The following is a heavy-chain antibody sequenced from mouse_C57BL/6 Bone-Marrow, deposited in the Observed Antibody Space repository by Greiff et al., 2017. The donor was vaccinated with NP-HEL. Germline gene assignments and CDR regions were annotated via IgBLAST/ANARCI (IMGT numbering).Heavy chain of an antibody. CDR1: GFTFSSYA. D-gene: IGHD1-1*01. CDR2: ISSGGDYI. J-gene: IGHJ2*01. V-gene: IGHV5-9-1*02. Sequence: EVKLVESGEGLVKPGGSLKLSCAASGFTFSSYAMSWVRQTPEKRLEWVAYISSGGDYIYYADTVKGRFTISRDNARNTLYLQMSSLKSEDTAMYYCTREVTTVVARGLDYWGQGTTLTVSS. CDR3: TREVTTVVARGLDY.